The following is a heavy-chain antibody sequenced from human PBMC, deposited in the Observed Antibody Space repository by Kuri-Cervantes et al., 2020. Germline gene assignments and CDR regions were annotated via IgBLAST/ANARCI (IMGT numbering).Heavy chain of an antibody. D-gene: IGHD3-22*01. CDR2: ISGSGDST. Sequence: GGSLRLSCAASGFTFSSYWMHWVRQAPGKGLEWVSLISGSGDSTHYADSVRGRFTISRDNTKNTLSLQMNSLRAEDTAVYYCVNDYFYDTTGPAFQHWGQGTLVTVSS. V-gene: IGHV3-23*01. J-gene: IGHJ1*01. CDR3: VNDYFYDTTGPAFQH. CDR1: GFTFSSYW.